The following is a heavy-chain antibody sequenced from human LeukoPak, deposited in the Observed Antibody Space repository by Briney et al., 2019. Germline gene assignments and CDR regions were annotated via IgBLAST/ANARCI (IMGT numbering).Heavy chain of an antibody. CDR3: AREGGPFDP. V-gene: IGHV1-2*02. CDR2: INPKNGGT. J-gene: IGHJ5*02. Sequence: ASVKVSCKASGYTFSGQNINWVRQAPGQGLEWMGWINPKNGGTNYAQKFQGRVTMTRDTSISTAYMELSGLRSDDTAVYYCAREGGPFDPWGQGTPVTVSS. D-gene: IGHD1-26*01. CDR1: GYTFSGQN.